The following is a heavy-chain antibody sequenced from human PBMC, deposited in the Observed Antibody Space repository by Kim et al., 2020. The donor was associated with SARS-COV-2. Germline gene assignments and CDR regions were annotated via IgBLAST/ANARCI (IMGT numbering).Heavy chain of an antibody. CDR2: ISGRGDST. CDR1: GLIFSKYA. CDR3: AREGPRTGGTSGNYFDY. V-gene: IGHV3-23*01. J-gene: IGHJ4*02. Sequence: GGSLRLSCAASGLIFSKYAMSWVRQAPGKGLEWVSGISGRGDSTYYADSVKGRFTISRDNSKNTLYLQINSLRAEDTAVYYCAREGPRTGGTSGNYFDYWGQGTLVTVSS. D-gene: IGHD2-2*01.